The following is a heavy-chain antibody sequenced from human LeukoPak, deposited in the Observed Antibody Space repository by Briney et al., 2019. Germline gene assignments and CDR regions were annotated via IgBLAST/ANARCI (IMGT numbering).Heavy chain of an antibody. CDR2: INHSGST. D-gene: IGHD2-2*01. CDR1: GGSFSGYY. V-gene: IGHV4-34*01. Sequence: SETLSLTCAVYGGSFSGYYWSWIRQPPGKGLEWIGEINHSGSTNYNPSLKSRVTISVDTSKNQFSLKLSSVTAADTAVYYCARKGVVSAAMIRGYYFDYWGQGTLVTVSS. CDR3: ARKGVVSAAMIRGYYFDY. J-gene: IGHJ4*02.